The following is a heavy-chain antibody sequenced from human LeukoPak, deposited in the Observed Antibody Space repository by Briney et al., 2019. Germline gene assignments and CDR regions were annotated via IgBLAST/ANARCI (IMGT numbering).Heavy chain of an antibody. V-gene: IGHV3-74*01. CDR2: INSDGSSS. CDR3: AELGITMIGGV. Sequence: GGSLRLSCEASGFTFSRYWMYWVRQAPGKGLVWVSYINSDGSSSNYADSGKGRFTISRDNAKNTVYLQMNSLRAEDTAVYYCAELGITMIGGVWGKGTTVTISS. CDR1: GFTFSRYW. J-gene: IGHJ6*04. D-gene: IGHD3-10*02.